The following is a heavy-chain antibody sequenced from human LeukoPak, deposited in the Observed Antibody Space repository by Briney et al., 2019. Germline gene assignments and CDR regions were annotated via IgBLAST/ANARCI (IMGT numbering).Heavy chain of an antibody. J-gene: IGHJ3*02. D-gene: IGHD6-13*01. CDR2: INPNSGGT. V-gene: IGHV1-2*02. Sequence: ASVKVSCKASGYTFTGYYMHWVRQAPGQGLEWMGWINPNSGGTNYAQKFQGRVTMTRDTSISTAYMELSRLRSDDTAVYYCARESDSSSWSGDFDIWGQGTMVTVSS. CDR3: ARESDSSSWSGDFDI. CDR1: GYTFTGYY.